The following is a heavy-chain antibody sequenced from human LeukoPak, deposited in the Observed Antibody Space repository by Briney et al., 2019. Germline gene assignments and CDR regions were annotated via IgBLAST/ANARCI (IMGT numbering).Heavy chain of an antibody. CDR2: IYPGDSDT. D-gene: IGHD6-19*01. V-gene: IGHV5-51*01. CDR1: GYSFTSYW. Sequence: GESLKISCKGSGYSFTSYWIGWVRQMPGKGLEWMGIIYPGDSDTRYSPSFQGQVTISADKSISTAYLQWSSLKASDTAMYYCARPRGYSSGWYGDYFDYWGQGTLVTVSS. J-gene: IGHJ4*02. CDR3: ARPRGYSSGWYGDYFDY.